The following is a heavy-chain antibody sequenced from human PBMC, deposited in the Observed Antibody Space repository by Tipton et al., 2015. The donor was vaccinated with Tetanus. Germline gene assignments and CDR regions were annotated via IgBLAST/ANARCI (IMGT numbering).Heavy chain of an antibody. CDR1: GGSISSYY. Sequence: TLSLTCTVSGGSISSYYWSWIRQSPGKGLEWIGYIYYSGSTNYNPSLKSRVTISVDTSKNQFSLKLSSVTAADTAVYYCARGGYQLLYDYSYYGMDVWGQGTTVTVSS. CDR3: ARGGYQLLYDYSYYGMDV. D-gene: IGHD2-2*02. CDR2: IYYSGST. J-gene: IGHJ6*02. V-gene: IGHV4-59*01.